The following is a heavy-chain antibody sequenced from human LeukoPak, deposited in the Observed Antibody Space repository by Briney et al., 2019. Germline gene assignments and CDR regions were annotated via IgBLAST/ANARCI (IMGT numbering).Heavy chain of an antibody. D-gene: IGHD3-9*01. J-gene: IGHJ4*02. CDR1: GGSISSYY. CDR2: IYTSGST. V-gene: IGHV4-4*07. CDR3: ARGDYVILTGYLGFDY. Sequence: SETLSLTCTVSGGSISSYYWSWIRQPAGKGLEWIGRIYTSGSTNYNPSLKSRVTMSVDTSKNQFSLKLSSVTAADTAVYYCARGDYVILTGYLGFDYWGQGTLVTVSS.